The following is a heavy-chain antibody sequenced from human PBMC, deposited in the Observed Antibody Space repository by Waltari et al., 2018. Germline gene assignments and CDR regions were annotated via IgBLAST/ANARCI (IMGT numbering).Heavy chain of an antibody. J-gene: IGHJ4*02. CDR3: ASLFYYDRPY. V-gene: IGHV4-39*01. CDR1: GGSISSSSYY. D-gene: IGHD3-16*01. CDR2: IYYSGST. Sequence: QLQLQESGPGLVKPSETLSLTCTVSGGSISSSSYYWGWIRQPPGKGLEWIGSIYYSGSTYYSPSLKSRVTISVDTSKNQFYLKLGSVTAADTAVYYCASLFYYDRPYWGQGTLVTVSS.